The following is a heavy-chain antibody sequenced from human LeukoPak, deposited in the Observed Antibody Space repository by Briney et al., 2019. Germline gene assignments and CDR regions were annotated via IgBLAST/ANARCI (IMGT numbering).Heavy chain of an antibody. CDR3: ARLPYYYDNADAFDI. D-gene: IGHD3-22*01. CDR2: IYPGDSDT. J-gene: IGHJ3*02. CDR1: GYSFTSYW. Sequence: GESLKISCKGSGYSFTSYWIGWVRQMPGKGLEWMGIIYPGDSDTRYSPSFQGQVTISADKSISTAYLQWSSLKASDTAMYYRARLPYYYDNADAFDIWGQGTMVTVPS. V-gene: IGHV5-51*01.